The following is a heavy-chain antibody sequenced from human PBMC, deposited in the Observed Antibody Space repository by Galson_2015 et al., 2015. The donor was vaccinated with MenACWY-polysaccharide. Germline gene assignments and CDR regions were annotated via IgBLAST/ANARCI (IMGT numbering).Heavy chain of an antibody. V-gene: IGHV3-21*01. CDR2: ISSSSYI. D-gene: IGHD2-15*01. Sequence: SLRLSCAASGFTFSSYAMSWVRQAPGKGLEWVSSISSSSYIYYADSVKGRFTISRDNAKNSLYLQTNSLRAEDTAVYYCARVLILRYCSGGSCYSPNDYWGQGTLVTVSS. J-gene: IGHJ4*02. CDR1: GFTFSSYA. CDR3: ARVLILRYCSGGSCYSPNDY.